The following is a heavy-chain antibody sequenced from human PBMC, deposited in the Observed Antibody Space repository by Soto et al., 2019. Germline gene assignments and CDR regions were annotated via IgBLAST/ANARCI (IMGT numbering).Heavy chain of an antibody. V-gene: IGHV3-23*01. CDR3: AKDSYDFWSGYYPETYYFDY. CDR1: GFTFSSYA. Sequence: PGGSLRLSCAASGFTFSSYAMSWVRQAPGKGLEWVSAISGSGGSTYYADSVKGRFTISRDNSKNTLYLQMNSLRAEDTAVYYCAKDSYDFWSGYYPETYYFDYWGQGTLVTVSS. CDR2: ISGSGGST. D-gene: IGHD3-3*01. J-gene: IGHJ4*02.